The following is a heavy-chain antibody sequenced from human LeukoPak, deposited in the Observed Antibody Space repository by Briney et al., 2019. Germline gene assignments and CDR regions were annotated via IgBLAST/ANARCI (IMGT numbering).Heavy chain of an antibody. V-gene: IGHV3-30*02. CDR2: IRYDGSNK. CDR1: GFTFSSYG. CDR3: AKDRTPFVYSSSDAFDI. D-gene: IGHD6-6*01. Sequence: PGGSLRLSCAASGFTFSSYGMHWVRQAPGKGLEWVAFIRYDGSNKYYADSVKGRFTISRDNSKNTLYLQMNSLRAEDTAVYYCAKDRTPFVYSSSDAFDIWGQGTMVTVSS. J-gene: IGHJ3*02.